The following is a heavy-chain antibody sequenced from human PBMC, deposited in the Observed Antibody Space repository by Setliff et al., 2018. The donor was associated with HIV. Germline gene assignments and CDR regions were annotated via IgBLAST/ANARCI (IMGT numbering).Heavy chain of an antibody. D-gene: IGHD3-22*01. CDR3: ARPQYYYDTSGDDD. CDR1: GFTFSKAW. J-gene: IGHJ4*02. V-gene: IGHV3-15*01. Sequence: PGGSLRLSCAAAGFTFSKAWMSWFRQTPGKGLEWVGRIKSRTVTETTDVAAPVKDRFTISRDDSQNMVYLQMNSLKTEDTAVYYCARPQYYYDTSGDDDWGQGTLVTVSS. CDR2: IKSRTVTETT.